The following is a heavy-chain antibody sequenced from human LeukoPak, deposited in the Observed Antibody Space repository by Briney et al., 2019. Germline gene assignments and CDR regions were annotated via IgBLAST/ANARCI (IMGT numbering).Heavy chain of an antibody. CDR1: GYTFTSYD. V-gene: IGHV1-8*01. Sequence: ASVKVSCKASGYTFTSYDINWVRQATGQGLEWMGWMNPNSGNTGYAQKFQGRVTMTRNTSMSTAYMELSSLRSEDTAVYYCARGVKYYDILTGWYNWFDPWGQGTLVTVSS. J-gene: IGHJ5*02. CDR3: ARGVKYYDILTGWYNWFDP. D-gene: IGHD3-9*01. CDR2: MNPNSGNT.